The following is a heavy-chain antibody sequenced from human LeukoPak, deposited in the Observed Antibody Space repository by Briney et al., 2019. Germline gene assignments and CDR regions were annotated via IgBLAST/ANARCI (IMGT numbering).Heavy chain of an antibody. CDR3: AKQAYDSPRTDFDY. D-gene: IGHD3-22*01. Sequence: GRSLRLSCAASGLTFSRYAMSWVRQAPGKGLEWVSGVSTSGGSTYYADSVKGRFTISRDNSKNTLHLQMNSLRAEDTAIYYCAKQAYDSPRTDFDYWGQGTLVTVSS. V-gene: IGHV3-23*01. CDR2: VSTSGGST. J-gene: IGHJ4*02. CDR1: GLTFSRYA.